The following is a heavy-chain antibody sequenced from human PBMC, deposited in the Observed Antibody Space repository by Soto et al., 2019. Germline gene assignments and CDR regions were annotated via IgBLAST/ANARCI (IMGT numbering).Heavy chain of an antibody. J-gene: IGHJ3*02. V-gene: IGHV1-18*01. D-gene: IGHD3-3*01. CDR3: ARNPRYDFWSGPWENDAFDI. Sequence: ASVKVSCKAYGYTFTSYGISWVRQAPGQGLEWMGWISAYNGNTNYAQKLQGRVTMTTDTSTSTAYMELRSLRSDDTAVYYCARNPRYDFWSGPWENDAFDIWGQGTMVTVSS. CDR1: GYTFTSYG. CDR2: ISAYNGNT.